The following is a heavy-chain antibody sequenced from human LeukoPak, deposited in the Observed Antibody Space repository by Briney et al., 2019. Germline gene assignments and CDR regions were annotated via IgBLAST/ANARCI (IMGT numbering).Heavy chain of an antibody. Sequence: PGGSLRLSCAASGFTLSCYAMSWVRQAPGKGLEWVSAISGSGDSRYYADSVRGRLTISRDNSKNTLYLQMNSLRIEDTAVYYCARDDGTHFFDYWGQGTLVTVSS. CDR2: ISGSGDSR. J-gene: IGHJ4*02. CDR1: GFTLSCYA. V-gene: IGHV3-23*01. CDR3: ARDDGTHFFDY. D-gene: IGHD1-26*01.